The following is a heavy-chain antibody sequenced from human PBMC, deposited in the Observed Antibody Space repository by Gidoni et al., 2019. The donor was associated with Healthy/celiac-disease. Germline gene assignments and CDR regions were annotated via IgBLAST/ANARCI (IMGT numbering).Heavy chain of an antibody. J-gene: IGHJ4*02. Sequence: EVQLVESGGGLVQPGRSRRRSCAASGFTLDDYAMHWVRQAPGKGLEWVSGISWNSGSIGYADSVKGRFPISRDNAKNSLYLQMNSLRAEDTALYYCAKDLIMITFGGVIVDWGQGTLVTVSS. CDR2: ISWNSGSI. CDR1: GFTLDDYA. V-gene: IGHV3-9*01. D-gene: IGHD3-16*02. CDR3: AKDLIMITFGGVIVD.